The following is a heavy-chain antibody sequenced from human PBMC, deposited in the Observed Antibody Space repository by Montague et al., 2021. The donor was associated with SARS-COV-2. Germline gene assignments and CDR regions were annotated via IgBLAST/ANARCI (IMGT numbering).Heavy chain of an antibody. V-gene: IGHV4-61*02. CDR2: IYSSGCT. Sequence: TLSLTCTVSGGSIRSGSYYWSWIRQPAGKGLEWIGRIYSSGCTNYNPSLKSRVTMSVDTSKSQPSLKVSSVTAADTAVYYCARDYGDYSYYYGLDVWGQGTTVTVSS. CDR3: ARDYGDYSYYYGLDV. J-gene: IGHJ6*02. D-gene: IGHD4-17*01. CDR1: GGSIRSGSYY.